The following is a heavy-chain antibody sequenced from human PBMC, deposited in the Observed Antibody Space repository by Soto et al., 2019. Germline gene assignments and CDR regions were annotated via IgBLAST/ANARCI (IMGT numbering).Heavy chain of an antibody. CDR3: ARGGGYGGQYYYGMDV. Sequence: GGSLRLSCAASGFTFSSYGMHWVRQAPGKGLEWVAVISYDGSNKYYADSVKGRFTISRDNSKNTLYLQMNSLRAEDTAVYYCARGGGYGGQYYYGMDVWGQGTTVTV. V-gene: IGHV3-30*03. D-gene: IGHD3-16*01. CDR1: GFTFSSYG. J-gene: IGHJ6*02. CDR2: ISYDGSNK.